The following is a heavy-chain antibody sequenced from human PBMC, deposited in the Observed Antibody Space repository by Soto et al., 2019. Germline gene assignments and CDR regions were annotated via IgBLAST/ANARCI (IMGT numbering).Heavy chain of an antibody. V-gene: IGHV3-23*01. J-gene: IGHJ4*02. CDR3: ASLGFCHSETCPFDY. Sequence: EVQLLESGGDLVQPGGSLRLSCVASGITFGSRAMSWVRQAPGEGLEWVSSITDSGGDAKYADSVRGRFTISRDNSKNTVYLQMSSLRAEDTAVYYCASLGFCHSETCPFDYWGQGTLVTVSS. CDR2: ITDSGGDA. D-gene: IGHD2-15*01. CDR1: GITFGSRA.